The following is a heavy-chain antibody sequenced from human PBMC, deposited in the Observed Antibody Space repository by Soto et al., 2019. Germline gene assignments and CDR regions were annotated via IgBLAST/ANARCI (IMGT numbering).Heavy chain of an antibody. J-gene: IGHJ5*02. D-gene: IGHD3-10*01. CDR3: ARGDYGSGSYPELPWFDP. CDR2: IGTAGDT. Sequence: EVQLVESGGGLVQPGGSLRLSCAASGFTFSSYDMHWVRQATGKGLEWVSAIGTAGDTYYPGSVKGRFTISRENAKNSLYFKMNSLRAGDTAVYYCARGDYGSGSYPELPWFDPWGQGTLVTVSS. CDR1: GFTFSSYD. V-gene: IGHV3-13*01.